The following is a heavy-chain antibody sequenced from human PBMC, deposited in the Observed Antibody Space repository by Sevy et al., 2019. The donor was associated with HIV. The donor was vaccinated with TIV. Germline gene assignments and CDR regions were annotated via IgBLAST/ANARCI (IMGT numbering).Heavy chain of an antibody. D-gene: IGHD2-21*01. CDR1: GGSISGYW. Sequence: SETLSLTCTVSGGSISGYWWSWIRQPAGKGLEWIGRIYSSGITSYNPSLQRRLTMSVDTSKNQFSLKLTSVTAADTAIYFCAGETGFELSDRWCLGFDPRGQGTLVTVSS. CDR2: IYSSGIT. V-gene: IGHV4-4*07. J-gene: IGHJ5*02. CDR3: AGETGFELSDRWCLGFDP.